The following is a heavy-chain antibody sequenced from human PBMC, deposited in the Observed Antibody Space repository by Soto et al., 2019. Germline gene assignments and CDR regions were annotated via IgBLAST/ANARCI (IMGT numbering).Heavy chain of an antibody. CDR3: ARDGVGATTFFGYFDY. CDR2: ITGSGDST. Sequence: GGSLRLSCAASRFTFSSYAMAWVRQAPGKGLEWVSSITGSGDSTYYADSVKGRFTISRDNSKNTLYLQMNSLRAEDTAVYYCARDGVGATTFFGYFDYWGQGALVTVSS. CDR1: RFTFSSYA. V-gene: IGHV3-23*01. J-gene: IGHJ4*02. D-gene: IGHD1-26*01.